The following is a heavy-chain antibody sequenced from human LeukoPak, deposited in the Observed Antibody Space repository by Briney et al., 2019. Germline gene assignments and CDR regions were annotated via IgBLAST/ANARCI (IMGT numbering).Heavy chain of an antibody. D-gene: IGHD6-13*01. CDR1: GGSISSSSYY. J-gene: IGHJ5*02. V-gene: IGHV4-39*07. Sequence: SETLSLTCTVSGGSISSSSYYWGWIRQPPGKGLEWIGSIYYSGSTYYNPSLKSRVTISVDTSKNQFSLKLSSVTAADTAVYYCARDGYSSSWAYWFDPWGQGTLVTVSS. CDR2: IYYSGST. CDR3: ARDGYSSSWAYWFDP.